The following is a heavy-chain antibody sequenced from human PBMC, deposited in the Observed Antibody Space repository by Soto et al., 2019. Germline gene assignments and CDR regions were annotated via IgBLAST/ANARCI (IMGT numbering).Heavy chain of an antibody. D-gene: IGHD2-2*01. V-gene: IGHV3-23*01. CDR3: AKGGPVVAVDFAY. Sequence: EVQLLESGGGLVQPGGSLRLSCAVSGFTFSSYAMSWVRQAPGKGLEWVSAVSDSGGGTYYADSVKGRFTISRDNSKSTLYLQMNSLRAEDTAVYYGAKGGPVVAVDFAYWGQGPLVTVSS. CDR2: VSDSGGGT. J-gene: IGHJ4*02. CDR1: GFTFSSYA.